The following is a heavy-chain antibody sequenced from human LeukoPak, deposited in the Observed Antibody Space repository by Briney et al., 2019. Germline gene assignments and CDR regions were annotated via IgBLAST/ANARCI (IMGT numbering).Heavy chain of an antibody. D-gene: IGHD6-13*01. CDR3: ATDLIIAAAGTEDY. CDR2: IYYSGST. CDR1: GGSISSGDYY. V-gene: IGHV4-30-4*08. Sequence: PSETLSLTCTVSGGSISSGDYYWSWIRQPPGKGLEWIGYIYYSGSTYYNPSLKSRVTISVDTSKNQFSLKLSSVTAADTAVYYCATDLIIAAAGTEDYWGQGTLVTVSS. J-gene: IGHJ4*02.